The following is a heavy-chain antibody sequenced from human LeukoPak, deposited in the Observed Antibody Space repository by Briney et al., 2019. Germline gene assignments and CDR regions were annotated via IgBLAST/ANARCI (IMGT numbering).Heavy chain of an antibody. D-gene: IGHD2-2*01. CDR3: ASLVAVLAAMALDFEY. V-gene: IGHV4-34*01. J-gene: IGHJ4*02. CDR2: INHSGST. Sequence: SETLSLTCAVYGGSFSGYYWSWIRQPPGKGLEWIGEINHSGSTNYNPSLKSRVTISVDTSKNQFSLKLSSVTAEDTAVYYCASLVAVLAAMALDFEYWGQGTLVTVSS. CDR1: GGSFSGYY.